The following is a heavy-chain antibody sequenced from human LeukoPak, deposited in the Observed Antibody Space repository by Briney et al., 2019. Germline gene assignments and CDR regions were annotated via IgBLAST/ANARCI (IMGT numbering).Heavy chain of an antibody. Sequence: SETLSLTCTVSGGSISTYYWSWIRQPAGKGLEWIGRTYISGNTHFSPSLKSRATMSVDTSKNQFSLKLSSVTAADTAVYYCAREPYCGSTSCFHMDVWGKGLTVTVSS. V-gene: IGHV4-4*07. J-gene: IGHJ6*03. CDR2: TYISGNT. CDR1: GGSISTYY. D-gene: IGHD2-2*01. CDR3: AREPYCGSTSCFHMDV.